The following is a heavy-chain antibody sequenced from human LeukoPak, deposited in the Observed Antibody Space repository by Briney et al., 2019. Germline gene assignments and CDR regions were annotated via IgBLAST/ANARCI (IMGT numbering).Heavy chain of an antibody. CDR2: INSDGSST. V-gene: IGHV3-74*01. J-gene: IGHJ4*02. CDR3: ASKRWLQSSFDY. CDR1: GFAFSSYW. D-gene: IGHD5-24*01. Sequence: GGSLRLSCAASGFAFSSYWMHWVRQTPGKGLVWVSRINSDGSSTSYADSVKGRFTISRDNAKNTVYLQMNSLRAEDTAVYYCASKRWLQSSFDYWGQGTLVTVSS.